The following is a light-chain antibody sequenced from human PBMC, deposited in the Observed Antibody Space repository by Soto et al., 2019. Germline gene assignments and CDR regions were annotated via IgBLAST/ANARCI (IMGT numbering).Light chain of an antibody. J-gene: IGKJ4*01. V-gene: IGKV1-9*01. CDR1: QGISSY. CDR3: QQLNSYSLLT. Sequence: DIQLTQSPSFLSASVGDRVTITCRASQGISSYLAWYQQKPGKAPKLLIYAASTLQGGVPSRFSGSGSGTEFTLTISSLQPEDFATYYCQQLNSYSLLTFGGGTKVDIK. CDR2: AAS.